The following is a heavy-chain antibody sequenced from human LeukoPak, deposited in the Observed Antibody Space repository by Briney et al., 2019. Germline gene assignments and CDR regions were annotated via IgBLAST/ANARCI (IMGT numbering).Heavy chain of an antibody. V-gene: IGHV3-23*01. CDR3: AKDLRIQLWPPGGY. CDR2: ISGSGGST. Sequence: GGSLRLSCAASGFTFSSYAMSWVRQAPGKGLEWVSAISGSGGSTYYADSVKGRFTISRDNSKNALYLQMNSLRAEDTAVYYCAKDLRIQLWPPGGYWGQGTLVTVSS. CDR1: GFTFSSYA. D-gene: IGHD5-18*01. J-gene: IGHJ4*02.